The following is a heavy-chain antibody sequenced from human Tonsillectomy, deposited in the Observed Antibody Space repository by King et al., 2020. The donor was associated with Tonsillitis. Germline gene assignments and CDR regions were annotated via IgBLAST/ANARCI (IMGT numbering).Heavy chain of an antibody. J-gene: IGHJ4*02. Sequence: HVQLVESGAEVKKPGASVKVSCKASAYTFTNYYIHWVRQAPGQGLEWMGIINPSGGSTSYAQKFQGRVTMTRDTSTSTVYMELSSLRSEDTAVYYCASELIAAAGISAYDYWGQGTLVTVSS. V-gene: IGHV1-46*01. D-gene: IGHD6-13*01. CDR2: INPSGGST. CDR1: AYTFTNYY. CDR3: ASELIAAAGISAYDY.